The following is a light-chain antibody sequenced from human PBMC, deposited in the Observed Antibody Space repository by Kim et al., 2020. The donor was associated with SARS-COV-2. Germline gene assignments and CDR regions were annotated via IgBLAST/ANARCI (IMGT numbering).Light chain of an antibody. CDR2: DVS. J-gene: IGLJ2*01. CDR3: SSYTSSSTLV. Sequence: QSVVTQPASVSGSPGQSITISCTGTSSDIGGYNSVSWYQQHPGKAPKLMIYDVSKRPSGVSNRFSGSKSGNTASLTISGLQAEDEADYYCSSYTSSSTLVFGGGTQLTVL. V-gene: IGLV2-14*03. CDR1: SSDIGGYNS.